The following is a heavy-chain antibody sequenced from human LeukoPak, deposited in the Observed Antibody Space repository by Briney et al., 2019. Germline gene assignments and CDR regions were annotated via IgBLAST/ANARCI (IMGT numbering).Heavy chain of an antibody. J-gene: IGHJ6*03. CDR1: GFTFSSHW. V-gene: IGHV3-7*04. Sequence: GGSLRLSCAASGFTFSSHWMSWVRQAPGKGLEWVANIKQEGSEKYYVDSVKGRFTISRDNAKNSLYLQMNSLRAEDTAVYYCARGRYMDVWGKGTTVTISS. CDR2: IKQEGSEK. CDR3: ARGRYMDV.